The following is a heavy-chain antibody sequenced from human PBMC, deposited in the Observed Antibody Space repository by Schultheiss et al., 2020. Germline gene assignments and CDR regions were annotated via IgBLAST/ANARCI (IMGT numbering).Heavy chain of an antibody. V-gene: IGHV4-59*10. CDR3: ARVPRWGIAAADPNDAFDI. D-gene: IGHD6-13*01. CDR2: IYTSGST. J-gene: IGHJ3*02. CDR1: GGSFSGYY. Sequence: SETLSLTCAVYGGSFSGYYWSWIRQPAGKGLEWIGRIYTSGSTNYNPSLKSRVTISVDTSKNQFSLKLSSVTAADTAVYYCARVPRWGIAAADPNDAFDIWGQGTMVTVSS.